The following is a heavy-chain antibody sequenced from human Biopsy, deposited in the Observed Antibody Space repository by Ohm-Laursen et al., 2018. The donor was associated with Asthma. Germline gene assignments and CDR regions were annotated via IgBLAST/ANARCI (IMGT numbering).Heavy chain of an antibody. J-gene: IGHJ4*02. V-gene: IGHV3-30*03. Sequence: SLRLSCAASGFTFSNYGMHWVRQAPGKGLDWVAVISFDESNKNYTDSVKGRFTISRDNSKNTLDLQMNSLRGDDTAVYYCVRWRSGYPDHYSDFWGLGTLVTVSS. CDR3: VRWRSGYPDHYSDF. CDR2: ISFDESNK. D-gene: IGHD2-21*01. CDR1: GFTFSNYG.